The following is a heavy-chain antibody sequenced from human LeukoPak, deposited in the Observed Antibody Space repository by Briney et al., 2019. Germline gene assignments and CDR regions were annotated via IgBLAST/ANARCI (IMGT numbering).Heavy chain of an antibody. CDR2: IRVYNGNT. V-gene: IGHV1-18*01. J-gene: IGHJ4*02. Sequence: ASVKVSCKASGYTFTSYGINWVRQAPGQGLEWMGWIRVYNGNTNYAQKFQGRVTITADKSTSTAYMELSSLRSEDTAVYYCARVGYYDSSGYNFDYWGQGTLVTVSS. CDR1: GYTFTSYG. D-gene: IGHD3-22*01. CDR3: ARVGYYDSSGYNFDY.